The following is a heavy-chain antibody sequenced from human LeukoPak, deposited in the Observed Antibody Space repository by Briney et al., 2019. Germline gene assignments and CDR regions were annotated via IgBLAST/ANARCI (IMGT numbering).Heavy chain of an antibody. CDR1: GGSISSSSYY. Sequence: SETLSLTCTVSGGSISSSSYYWGWVRQPPGKGLEWIGSIYYSGSTYYNPSLKSRVTISVDTSKNQFPLKLSSVTAADTAVYYCARGRYYFDYWGQGTLVTVSS. J-gene: IGHJ4*02. CDR2: IYYSGST. CDR3: ARGRYYFDY. V-gene: IGHV4-39*06.